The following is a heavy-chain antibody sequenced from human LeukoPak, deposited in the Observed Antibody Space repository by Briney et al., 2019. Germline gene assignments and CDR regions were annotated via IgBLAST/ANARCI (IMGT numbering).Heavy chain of an antibody. CDR3: ATLDYYDSSAYYSDY. CDR2: FDPEHGKT. Sequence: GASVKVSCKVSGYTLTELSIHWVRQAPGKGLEWMGGFDPEHGKTIYAQKFQGRVTMTEDTSTDTAYMELSSLRSEDTAVYYCATLDYYDSSAYYSDYWGQGTLVTASS. CDR1: GYTLTELS. J-gene: IGHJ4*02. V-gene: IGHV1-24*01. D-gene: IGHD3-22*01.